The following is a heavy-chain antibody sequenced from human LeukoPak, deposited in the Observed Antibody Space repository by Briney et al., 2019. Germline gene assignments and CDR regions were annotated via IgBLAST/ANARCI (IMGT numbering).Heavy chain of an antibody. CDR3: ARRKGYSSSLDY. J-gene: IGHJ4*02. CDR2: IYYTGSI. D-gene: IGHD3-22*01. V-gene: IGHV4-39*01. Sequence: SETLSLTCTVSSGSFTSGGYYWSWIRQPPGKGLEWIGSIYYTGSIYYNPSLKSRVTISVDTSRYQFSLTLSSVTAADTAVYYCARRKGYSSSLDYWGQGTLVTVSS. CDR1: SGSFTSGGYY.